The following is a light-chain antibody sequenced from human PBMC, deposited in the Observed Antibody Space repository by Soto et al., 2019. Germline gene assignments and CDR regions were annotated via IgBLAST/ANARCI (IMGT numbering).Light chain of an antibody. CDR3: AAWDDSLNGGV. CDR1: SIDFVTYNR. V-gene: IGLV1-44*01. Sequence: QSVLTQPPSVSGSPGQSDTISCTGTSIDFVTYNRVSWYQQPPGTAPKLLIHSNNQRPSGVPDRFSGSKSGTSASLAISGLQAEDEADYYCAAWDDSLNGGVFGGGTKVTVL. J-gene: IGLJ3*02. CDR2: SNN.